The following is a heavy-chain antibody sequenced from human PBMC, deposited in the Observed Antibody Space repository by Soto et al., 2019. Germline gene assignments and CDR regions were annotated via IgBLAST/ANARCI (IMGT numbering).Heavy chain of an antibody. CDR2: INPNSGGT. D-gene: IGHD3-3*01. J-gene: IGHJ6*02. V-gene: IGHV1-2*04. Sequence: ASVKVSCKASGYTFTGYYMHWVRQAPGQGLEWMGWINPNSGGTNYAQKFQGWVTMTRDTSISIAYMELSRLRSDDTAVYYCAREKKRYDFWSGSPLYYYCGMDVWGQGTTVTVSS. CDR1: GYTFTGYY. CDR3: AREKKRYDFWSGSPLYYYCGMDV.